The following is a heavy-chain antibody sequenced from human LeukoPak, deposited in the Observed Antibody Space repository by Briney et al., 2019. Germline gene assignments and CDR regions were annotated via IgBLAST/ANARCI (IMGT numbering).Heavy chain of an antibody. D-gene: IGHD2-15*01. CDR1: GFTFNLAW. V-gene: IGHV3-15*01. Sequence: GGSLRLSCATSGFTFNLAWMSWVRQAPGKGLEWVCRIKRNTQGATTDYAAAVKGRFTISRDDSKDTLYLQMNSLEIKDTGVYYCTTHPGYESYWGQGTLVTVSS. J-gene: IGHJ4*02. CDR3: TTHPGYESY. CDR2: IKRNTQGATT.